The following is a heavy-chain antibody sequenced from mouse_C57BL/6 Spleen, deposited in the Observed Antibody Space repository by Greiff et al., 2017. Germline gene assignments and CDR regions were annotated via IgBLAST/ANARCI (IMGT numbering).Heavy chain of an antibody. D-gene: IGHD1-1*01. Sequence: VQLQESGPELVKPGASVKLSCKASGYTFTSYDINWVKQRPGQGLEWIGWIYPRGGSTKYNEKFKGKATLTVDTSSSTAYMELHSLTSEDSAVYFFAREDYYGSSPEYWNQGTTLTVSS. CDR1: GYTFTSYD. V-gene: IGHV1-85*01. CDR2: IYPRGGST. CDR3: AREDYYGSSPEY. J-gene: IGHJ2*01.